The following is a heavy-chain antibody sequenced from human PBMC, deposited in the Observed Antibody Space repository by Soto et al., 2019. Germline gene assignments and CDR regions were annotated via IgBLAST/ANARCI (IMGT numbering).Heavy chain of an antibody. CDR3: ARDTYITGWYEY. V-gene: IGHV1-2*02. D-gene: IGHD6-19*01. Sequence: QVQLVQSGAEVKKPGASVKVSCKASGDTFSAYYIHWVRQAPGQGLEWMGWIDLESGGTNYAQNLQGRVTMTRDTSINTVYMELSRLKSDDTAIYYCARDTYITGWYEYWGQGTLVTVSS. CDR2: IDLESGGT. J-gene: IGHJ4*02. CDR1: GDTFSAYY.